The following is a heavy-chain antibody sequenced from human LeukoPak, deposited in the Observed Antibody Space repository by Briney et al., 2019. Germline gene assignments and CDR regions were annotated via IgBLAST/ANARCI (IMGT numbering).Heavy chain of an antibody. J-gene: IGHJ4*02. D-gene: IGHD6-6*01. V-gene: IGHV3-23*01. CDR3: AKDQVAARPPIC. CDR1: GFTFSTYA. Sequence: GGSLRLSCAASGFTFSTYAMSWVRQAPGKGLEWVSAISGGGGTTYYADSVKGRFTISRDNSKNSLYLQMNSLRAEDTAIYYCAKDQVAARPPICWGQGTVVSVSS. CDR2: ISGGGGTT.